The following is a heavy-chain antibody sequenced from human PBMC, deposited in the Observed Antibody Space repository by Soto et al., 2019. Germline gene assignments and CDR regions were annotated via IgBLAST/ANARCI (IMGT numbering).Heavy chain of an antibody. CDR3: AKLVIGYCSGNTCDDY. CDR2: MSYDSSNK. D-gene: IGHD2-15*01. Sequence: VQLLESGGGLIQPGGSLRLSCAASGFTFSYGIHWLRQAPGQGLEWVAYMSYDSSNKFYGDSVKGRFTISRDNSKNTQFLQMNSLRAEDTAVYYCAKLVIGYCSGNTCDDYWGQGTLVAVSS. J-gene: IGHJ4*02. V-gene: IGHV3-30*18. CDR1: GFTFSYG.